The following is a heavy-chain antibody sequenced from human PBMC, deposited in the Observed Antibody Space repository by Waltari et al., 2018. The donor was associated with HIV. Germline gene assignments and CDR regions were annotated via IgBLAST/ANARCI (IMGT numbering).Heavy chain of an antibody. D-gene: IGHD3-22*01. CDR1: DSTFINYW. J-gene: IGHJ4*02. CDR2: IKQDESEK. Sequence: EVQLLESGGGLVKLGGSLRPPCAPSDSTFINYWITWVRQAPGKGLEWVANIKQDESEKYYVDSVKGRFTISRDNAKNSLFLQMNSLRAEDTAVYYCAREALYDSSGYYFDYWGQGTLVTVSS. CDR3: AREALYDSSGYYFDY. V-gene: IGHV3-7*01.